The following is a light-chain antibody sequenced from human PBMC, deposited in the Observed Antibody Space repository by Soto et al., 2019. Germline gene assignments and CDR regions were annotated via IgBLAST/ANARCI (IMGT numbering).Light chain of an antibody. CDR2: DAS. J-gene: IGKJ1*01. CDR1: QSISNY. Sequence: DIQMTQSPSTLPASVGDRVTITCRASQSISNYLAWYQQKPGKAPQLLIYDASTLESGVPSRFSGSGSGTEFALTIGGLQPDDFATYYCQQYDGDFLTFGQVTKVEIK. CDR3: QQYDGDFLT. V-gene: IGKV1-5*01.